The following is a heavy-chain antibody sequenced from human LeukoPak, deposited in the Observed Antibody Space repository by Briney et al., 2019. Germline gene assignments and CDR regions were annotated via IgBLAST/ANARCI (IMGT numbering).Heavy chain of an antibody. V-gene: IGHV4-39*07. J-gene: IGHJ4*02. D-gene: IGHD3-10*01. CDR3: ARVGVRGVIIMGDDY. CDR2: IYYSGST. CDR1: GGSISSSSYY. Sequence: SETLSLTCTVSGGSISSSSYYWGWIRQPPGKGLEWIGSIYYSGSTYYNPSLKSRVTMSVDTSKNQFSLKLSSVTAADTAVYYCARVGVRGVIIMGDDYWGQGTLVTVSS.